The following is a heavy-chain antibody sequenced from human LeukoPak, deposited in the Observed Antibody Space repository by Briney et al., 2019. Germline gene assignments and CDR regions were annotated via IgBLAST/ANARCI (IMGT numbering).Heavy chain of an antibody. V-gene: IGHV1-46*01. CDR2: INPSGGST. CDR3: ARESSGYDSSGYYGDAFDI. CDR1: GYTFTSYY. D-gene: IGHD3-22*01. Sequence: ASVTVSCTASGYTFTSYYMHWVRQAPGQGLEWMGIINPSGGSTSYAQKFQGRVTMTRDTSTSTVYMELSSLRSEDTAVYYCARESSGYDSSGYYGDAFDIWGQGTMVTVSS. J-gene: IGHJ3*02.